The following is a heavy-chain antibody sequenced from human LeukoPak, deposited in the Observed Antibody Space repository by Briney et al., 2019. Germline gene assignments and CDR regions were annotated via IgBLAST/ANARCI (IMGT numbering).Heavy chain of an antibody. Sequence: GGSLRLSCAASGFTVSTNYMSWVRQAPGKGLEGVSVIYSGGSAYYADSVKGRFTISRDNSKNTLYLQMNSLRAEDTAVYYCARDDVRYCSSTSCYSSEYYYGMDVWGQGTTVTVPS. CDR1: GFTVSTNY. CDR3: ARDDVRYCSSTSCYSSEYYYGMDV. CDR2: IYSGGSA. J-gene: IGHJ6*02. D-gene: IGHD2-2*02. V-gene: IGHV3-66*01.